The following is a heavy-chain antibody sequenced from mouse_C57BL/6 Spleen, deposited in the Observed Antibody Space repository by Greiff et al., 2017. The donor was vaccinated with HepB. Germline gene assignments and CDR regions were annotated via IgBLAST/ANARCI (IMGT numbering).Heavy chain of an antibody. Sequence: QVESGGGLVKPGGSLKLSCAASGFTFSSYTMSWVRQTPEKRLEWVATISGGGGNTYYPDSVKGRVTISRDNAKNTLYLQMSSLRSEDTALYYCARRKITNFDYWGQGTTLTVSS. CDR1: GFTFSSYT. J-gene: IGHJ2*01. V-gene: IGHV5-9*01. CDR3: ARRKITNFDY. CDR2: ISGGGGNT. D-gene: IGHD2-4*01.